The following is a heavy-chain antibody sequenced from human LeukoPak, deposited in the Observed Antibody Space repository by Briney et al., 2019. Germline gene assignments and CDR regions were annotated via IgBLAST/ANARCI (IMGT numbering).Heavy chain of an antibody. CDR3: AAGVGATPDY. V-gene: IGHV1-58*01. CDR1: GFTFTSSA. Sequence: AASVKVSCKASGFTFTSSAVQWVRQARGQRLEWIGWIVVGSGNTNYAQKFQERVTITRDMSTSTAYMELSSLRSEDTAVYYCAAGVGATPDYWGQGTLSPSPQ. J-gene: IGHJ4*02. D-gene: IGHD1-26*01. CDR2: IVVGSGNT.